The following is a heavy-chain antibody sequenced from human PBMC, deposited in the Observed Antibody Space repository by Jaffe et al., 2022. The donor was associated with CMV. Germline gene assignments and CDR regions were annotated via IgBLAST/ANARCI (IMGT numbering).Heavy chain of an antibody. CDR2: IKQDGSEK. CDR1: GFTFSSYW. Sequence: EVQLVESGGGLVQPGGSLRLSCAASGFTFSSYWMSWVRQAPGKGLEWVANIKQDGSEKYYVDSVKGRFTISRDNAKNSLYLQMNSLRAEDTAVYYCARDYPYQRYSSGWYAPYFDYWGQGTLVTVSS. V-gene: IGHV3-7*03. D-gene: IGHD6-19*01. J-gene: IGHJ4*02. CDR3: ARDYPYQRYSSGWYAPYFDY.